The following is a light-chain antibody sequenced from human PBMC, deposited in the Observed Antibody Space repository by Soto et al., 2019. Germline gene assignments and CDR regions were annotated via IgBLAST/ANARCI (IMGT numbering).Light chain of an antibody. Sequence: QSVLTQPPSASGTPGQRVTISCSGSSSNIGSTTVSWYQQLPGTAPKLLIYTNNQRPSGVPGRFSGSKSDTSASLAISGLQSEDEADYYCAAWDDSLNGWVFGGGTKVTVL. CDR3: AAWDDSLNGWV. J-gene: IGLJ3*02. CDR2: TNN. CDR1: SSNIGSTT. V-gene: IGLV1-44*01.